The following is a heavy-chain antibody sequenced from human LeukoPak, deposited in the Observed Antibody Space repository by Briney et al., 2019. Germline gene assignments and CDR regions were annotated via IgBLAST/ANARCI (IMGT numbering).Heavy chain of an antibody. CDR3: AKIGGPYCSGWYYFDY. CDR2: ISGSGGST. V-gene: IGHV3-23*01. D-gene: IGHD6-19*01. CDR1: GFTFSSYA. Sequence: GGSLRLSCAASGFTFSSYAMSWVRQAPGRGLEWVSAISGSGGSTYYADSVKGRFTISRDNSKNTLYLQMNSLRAEDTAVYYCAKIGGPYCSGWYYFDYWGQGTLVTVSS. J-gene: IGHJ4*02.